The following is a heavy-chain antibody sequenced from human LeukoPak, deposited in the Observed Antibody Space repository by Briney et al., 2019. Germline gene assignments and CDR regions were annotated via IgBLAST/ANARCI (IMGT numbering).Heavy chain of an antibody. CDR2: IYYSGST. V-gene: IGHV4-59*01. CDR3: ARTMEGYCSGGSCYQYSYYMDV. D-gene: IGHD2-15*01. CDR1: GGSISSYY. Sequence: SETLSLTCTVSGGSISSYYWSWIRQPPVKGLEWIGYIYYSGSTNYNPSLKSRVTISVDTSKNQFSLKLTSVTAADTVVYYCARTMEGYCSGGSCYQYSYYMDVWGKGTTVTVSS. J-gene: IGHJ6*03.